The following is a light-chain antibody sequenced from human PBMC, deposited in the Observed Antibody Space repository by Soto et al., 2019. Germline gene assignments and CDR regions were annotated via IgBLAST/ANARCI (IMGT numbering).Light chain of an antibody. J-gene: IGKJ4*01. V-gene: IGKV3-11*01. CDR2: DVS. CDR3: QQRFTWPLT. Sequence: EIVLTQSPATLSLSPGERAALSCRASQNVSPYVAGYQQKPAQPPRLLMYDVSNRAAGTPARFSGSGSGTDFTLTLSGLESEDLAIYYCQQRFTWPLTFGGGTKVDIK. CDR1: QNVSPY.